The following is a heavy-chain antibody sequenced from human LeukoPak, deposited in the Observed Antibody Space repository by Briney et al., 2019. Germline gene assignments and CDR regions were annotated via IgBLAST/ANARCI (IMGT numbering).Heavy chain of an antibody. D-gene: IGHD3-22*01. V-gene: IGHV4-39*01. J-gene: IGHJ4*02. CDR2: MYYSGSP. Sequence: SETLSLTCSVYGGSISSRSYYWGWIRQPPGKGLEWLGSMYYSGSPYHNPSLKSRVTISVDMSKNQFSLKLSSVTAADTAVYYCARLLYDRSGYYYFDCWGQGTLVTVSS. CDR3: ARLLYDRSGYYYFDC. CDR1: GGSISSRSYY.